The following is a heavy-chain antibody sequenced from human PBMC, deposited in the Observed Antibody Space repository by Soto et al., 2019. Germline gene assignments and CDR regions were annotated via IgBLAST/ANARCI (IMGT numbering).Heavy chain of an antibody. CDR2: IYYSGST. Sequence: SETLSLTCTVSGGSISSSSYYWGWIRRPPGKGLEWIGSIYYSGSTYYNPSLKSRVTISVDTSKNQFSLKLSSVTAADTAVYYCARERGVLLWFGEPWFDPWGQGTLVTVSS. CDR3: ARERGVLLWFGEPWFDP. J-gene: IGHJ5*02. D-gene: IGHD3-10*01. CDR1: GGSISSSSYY. V-gene: IGHV4-39*02.